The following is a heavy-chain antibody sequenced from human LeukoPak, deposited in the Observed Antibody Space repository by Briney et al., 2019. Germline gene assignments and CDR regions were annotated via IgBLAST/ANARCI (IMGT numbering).Heavy chain of an antibody. V-gene: IGHV4-38-2*01. J-gene: IGHJ4*02. D-gene: IGHD1/OR15-1a*01. CDR1: AYSINIGYY. Sequence: SETLSLTCAVSAYSINIGYYWGWIRQPPGKGLEWIVSFYHSGSTYYNSSLKSRVTLSVDTSKNQFSLKMSSVTAADTAMYYCARGVGTGPIDYWGPGTLVTVSS. CDR2: FYHSGST. CDR3: ARGVGTGPIDY.